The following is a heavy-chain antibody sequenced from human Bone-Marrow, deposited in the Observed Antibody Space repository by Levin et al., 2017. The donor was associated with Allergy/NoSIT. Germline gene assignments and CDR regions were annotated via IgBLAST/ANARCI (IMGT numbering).Heavy chain of an antibody. CDR3: AKDWNYYDSSAPGV. CDR1: GFTFSSYG. Sequence: GGSLRLSCTASGFTFSSYGMHWVRQAPGKGLEWVTVISHDGSNKYYADSVKGRFTISRDNSKNTLYLQMNSLRTEDTAVYYCAKDWNYYDSSAPGVWGQGTTVTVSS. CDR2: ISHDGSNK. D-gene: IGHD3-22*01. J-gene: IGHJ6*02. V-gene: IGHV3-30*18.